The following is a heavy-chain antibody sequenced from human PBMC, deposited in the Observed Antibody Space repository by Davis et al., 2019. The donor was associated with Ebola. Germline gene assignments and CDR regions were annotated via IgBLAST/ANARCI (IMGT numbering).Heavy chain of an antibody. CDR2: FDPEVGEM. CDR1: GYTLSELS. CDR3: ATGLGDY. Sequence: ASVKVSCKVSGYTLSELSMHWVRQAPGGGLEWMGGFDPEVGEMVYAQRFQGRVTMTEDTFTNTVYMELTSLRSEDTAIFYCATGLGDYWDQGTLVTVSA. J-gene: IGHJ4*02. V-gene: IGHV1-24*01. D-gene: IGHD7-27*01.